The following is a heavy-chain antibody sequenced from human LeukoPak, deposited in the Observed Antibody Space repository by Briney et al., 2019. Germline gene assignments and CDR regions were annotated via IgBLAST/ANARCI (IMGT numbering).Heavy chain of an antibody. CDR3: ARGPLTVTRGFDP. J-gene: IGHJ5*02. V-gene: IGHV4-59*10. Sequence: SETLSLTCAVYGGSFSGYYWSWIRQPAGKGLEWIGRIYTSGSTNYNPSLKTRVTMSVDTSKNQFSLKLSSVTAADTAVYYCARGPLTVTRGFDPWGQGTLVTVSS. D-gene: IGHD4-17*01. CDR2: IYTSGST. CDR1: GGSFSGYY.